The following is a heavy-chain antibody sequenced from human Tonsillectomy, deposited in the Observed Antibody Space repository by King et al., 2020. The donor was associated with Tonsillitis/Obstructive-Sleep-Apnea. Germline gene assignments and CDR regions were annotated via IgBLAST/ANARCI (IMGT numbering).Heavy chain of an antibody. CDR3: ARVNYGDYAGYHYYYLDV. Sequence: VQLQESGPGLVKPSETLSLTCTVSGGSVRSGSFYWSWIRQPPGKGLEWIGYIYYSGSTNYNPSLKSRFTISVDTSKNQFSLKLSSVTSADTAVYYCARVNYGDYAGYHYYYLDVWGKGSTVTVSS. CDR2: IYYSGST. D-gene: IGHD4-17*01. CDR1: GGSVRSGSFY. V-gene: IGHV4-61*01. J-gene: IGHJ6*03.